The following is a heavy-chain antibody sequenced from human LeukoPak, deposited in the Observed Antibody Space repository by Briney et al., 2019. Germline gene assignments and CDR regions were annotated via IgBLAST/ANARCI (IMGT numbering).Heavy chain of an antibody. D-gene: IGHD3-22*01. CDR1: GYTLTELS. CDR3: ATYYYDSSGYLPLDY. J-gene: IGHJ4*02. Sequence: ASVKVSCKVSGYTLTELSMHWVRQAPGKGLEWMGGFDPEDGETIYAQKFQGRVTMTEDTSTDTAYMELSSLRSEDTAVYYCATYYYDSSGYLPLDYWGQGTLVTVSS. V-gene: IGHV1-24*01. CDR2: FDPEDGET.